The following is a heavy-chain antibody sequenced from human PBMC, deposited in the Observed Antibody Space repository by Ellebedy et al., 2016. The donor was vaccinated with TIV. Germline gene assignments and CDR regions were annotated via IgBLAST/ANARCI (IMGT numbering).Heavy chain of an antibody. J-gene: IGHJ2*01. D-gene: IGHD2-15*01. CDR2: IYSGGST. CDR1: GFTFSSYS. Sequence: GESLKISXAASGFTFSSYSMNWVRQAPGRGLEWVSAIYSGGSTYYADSVKGRFTISRDNSKNTLYLQMNSLRAEDTAVYYCARDRSPQAVVWYFDLWGRGTLVTVSS. CDR3: ARDRSPQAVVWYFDL. V-gene: IGHV3-66*02.